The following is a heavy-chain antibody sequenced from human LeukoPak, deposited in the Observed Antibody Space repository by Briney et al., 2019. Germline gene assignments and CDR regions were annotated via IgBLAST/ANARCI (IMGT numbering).Heavy chain of an antibody. J-gene: IGHJ4*02. Sequence: TSETLSLTCTVSGGSISSYYWSWIRQPPGKGLEWIGYIYYSGSTNYNPSLKSRVTISVDTSKNQFSLKLRSVTAADTAVYYCARVVYGYYFDYWGQGTLVTVSS. D-gene: IGHD5/OR15-5a*01. CDR1: GGSISSYY. CDR3: ARVVYGYYFDY. CDR2: IYYSGST. V-gene: IGHV4-59*01.